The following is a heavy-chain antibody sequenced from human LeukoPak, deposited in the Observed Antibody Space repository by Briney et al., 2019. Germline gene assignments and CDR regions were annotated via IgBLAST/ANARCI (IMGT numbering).Heavy chain of an antibody. J-gene: IGHJ3*02. Sequence: GGSLRLSCAASGFSFSTYAISWVRQAPGKGLEWVSCISTTSSYIFYADSVRGRFTISRDNAKNSLYLQMDSLRAEDTAVYYCARGGIITSYAFEIWSQGTMVTVSS. CDR3: ARGGIITSYAFEI. CDR2: ISTTSSYI. CDR1: GFSFSTYA. D-gene: IGHD1-26*01. V-gene: IGHV3-21*01.